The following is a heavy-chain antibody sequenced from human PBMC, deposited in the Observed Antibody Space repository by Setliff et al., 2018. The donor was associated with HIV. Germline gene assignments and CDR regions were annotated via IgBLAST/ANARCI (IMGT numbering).Heavy chain of an antibody. CDR1: XXXIXXVFF. CDR3: ARSXXXAXCSLVADTNWFDP. J-gene: IGHJ5*02. CDR2: NYHSGST. D-gene: IGHD3-16*01. V-gene: IGHV4-38-2*01. Sequence: SSXXLSLXXAXSXXXIXXVFFWGXVRQXXXKGLGWNGSNYHSGSTYYNPSLKXRLTISLDTSKNXLSLKLSSVTAADSAMYYCARSXXXAXCSLVADTNWFDPWGQGTLVTVSS.